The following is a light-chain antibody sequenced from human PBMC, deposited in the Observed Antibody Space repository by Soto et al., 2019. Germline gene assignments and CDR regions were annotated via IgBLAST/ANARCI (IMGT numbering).Light chain of an antibody. CDR2: KAS. CDR1: QSISNW. V-gene: IGKV1-5*03. CDR3: QEYSSYSAYT. Sequence: DIQMTQAPSTLSASVGDRVTITCRASQSISNWLAWYQQKPGKAPKLLIYKASSLESGVPSRFSGSGSGTEFTLTISSLQPDDFATYYCQEYSSYSAYTFGQGTKLEIK. J-gene: IGKJ2*01.